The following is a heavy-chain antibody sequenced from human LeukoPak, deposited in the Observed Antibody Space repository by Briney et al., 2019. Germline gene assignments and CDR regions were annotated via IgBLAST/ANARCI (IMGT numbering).Heavy chain of an antibody. CDR3: AKLRSSMVRGVIDS. CDR1: GVTFSSYA. J-gene: IGHJ4*02. CDR2: ISGSGDST. Sequence: PGGSLRLSCAASGVTFSSYAMSWVRQTPGEGLDWVSAISGSGDSTYYADSVKGRFTISRDNSKNTLYLQMNSLRAEDTAVYYCAKLRSSMVRGVIDSWGQGNLVTVSS. V-gene: IGHV3-23*01. D-gene: IGHD3-10*01.